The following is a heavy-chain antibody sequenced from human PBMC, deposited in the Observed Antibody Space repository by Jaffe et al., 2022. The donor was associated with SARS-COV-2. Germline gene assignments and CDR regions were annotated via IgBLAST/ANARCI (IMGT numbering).Heavy chain of an antibody. CDR3: ATGLGAGLRLGELLYGMDV. D-gene: IGHD3-16*01. CDR1: GYTLTELS. J-gene: IGHJ6*02. CDR2: FDPEDGET. Sequence: QVQLVQSGAEVKKPGASVKVSCKVSGYTLTELSMHWVRQAPGKGLEWMGGFDPEDGETIYAQKFQGRVTMTEDTSTDTAYMELSSLRSEDTAVYYCATGLGAGLRLGELLYGMDVWGQGTTVTVSS. V-gene: IGHV1-24*01.